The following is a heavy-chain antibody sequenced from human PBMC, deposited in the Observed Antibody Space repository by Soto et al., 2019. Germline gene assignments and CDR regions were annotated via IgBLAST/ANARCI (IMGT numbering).Heavy chain of an antibody. CDR1: GGSISSSNCN. Sequence: PSETLSLTCTVSGGSISSSNCNWIWIRQPPGKGLEWIGYISYSGSTNYNPSLKSRVTISVDTSKNQFSLNLRSVTAADTVVYYCASSPQYSSGWNDYYVMDVWGQGTTVTVSS. V-gene: IGHV4-61*01. CDR3: ASSPQYSSGWNDYYVMDV. D-gene: IGHD6-19*01. J-gene: IGHJ6*02. CDR2: ISYSGST.